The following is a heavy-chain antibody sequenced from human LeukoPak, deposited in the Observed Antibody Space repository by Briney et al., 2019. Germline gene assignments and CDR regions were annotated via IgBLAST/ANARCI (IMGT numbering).Heavy chain of an antibody. CDR2: INPNSGGT. CDR3: ATQRERWLQSFDY. CDR1: GYTFTGYY. J-gene: IGHJ4*02. Sequence: ASVKVSCKSSGYTFTGYYMHWVRQAPGQGLEWMGGINPNSGGTNYAQKFQGRVTMTRDTSISTAYMELSRLRSDDTAVYYCATQRERWLQSFDYWGQGTLVTVSS. V-gene: IGHV1-2*02. D-gene: IGHD5-24*01.